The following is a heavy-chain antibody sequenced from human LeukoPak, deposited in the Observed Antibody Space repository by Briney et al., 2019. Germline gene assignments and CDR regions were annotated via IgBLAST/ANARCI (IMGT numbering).Heavy chain of an antibody. Sequence: SETLSLTCTVSGGSISSGSYSWSWIGRPAGKGLEWIGRIYTSGSTDYNPSLKRRVAISVETSKNRSSLTLISVTAADTAVYYCARGAAATYWGQGNLVTVSS. D-gene: IGHD6-13*01. J-gene: IGHJ4*02. CDR3: ARGAAATY. CDR2: IYTSGST. V-gene: IGHV4-61*02. CDR1: GGSISSGSYS.